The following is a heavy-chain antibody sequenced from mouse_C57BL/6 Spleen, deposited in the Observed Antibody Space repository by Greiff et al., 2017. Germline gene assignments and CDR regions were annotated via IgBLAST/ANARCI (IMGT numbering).Heavy chain of an antibody. V-gene: IGHV1-26*01. D-gene: IGHD1-1*01. J-gene: IGHJ2*01. CDR3: AREGDTVPGHY. CDR2: INPNNGGT. CDR1: GYTFTDYY. Sequence: EVQLQQSGPELVKPGASVKISCKASGYTFTDYYMNWVKQSHGKSLEWIGDINPNNGGTSYNQKFKGKATLTVDKSSSTAYMELRSLTSEDSAVYYCAREGDTVPGHYWGQGTTLTVSS.